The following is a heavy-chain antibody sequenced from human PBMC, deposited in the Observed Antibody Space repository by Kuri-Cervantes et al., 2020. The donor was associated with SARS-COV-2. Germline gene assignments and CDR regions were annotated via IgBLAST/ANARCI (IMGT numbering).Heavy chain of an antibody. CDR3: AKDIAVAGHFDY. Sequence: GESLKISCAASGFTFSSYAMSWVRQAPGKGLEWVSVIYSGGSSTYYADSVKGRFTISRDNSKNTLYLQMNSLRAEDTAVYYCAKDIAVAGHFDYWGQGTLVTVS. V-gene: IGHV3-23*03. J-gene: IGHJ4*02. CDR1: GFTFSSYA. CDR2: IYSGGSST. D-gene: IGHD6-19*01.